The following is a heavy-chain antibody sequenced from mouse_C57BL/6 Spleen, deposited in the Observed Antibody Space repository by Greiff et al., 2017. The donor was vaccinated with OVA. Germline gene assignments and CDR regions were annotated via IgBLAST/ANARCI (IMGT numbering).Heavy chain of an antibody. CDR2: INPSSGYT. D-gene: IGHD2-5*01. J-gene: IGHJ4*01. CDR1: GYTFTSYT. CDR3: ARQDYSNYNYAMDY. Sequence: QVQLQQSGAELARPGASVKMSCKASGYTFTSYTMHWVKQRPGQGLEWIGYINPSSGYTKYNQKFKDKATLTADKSSSTAYMQLSSLTSEDSAVYYCARQDYSNYNYAMDYWGQGTSVTVSS. V-gene: IGHV1-4*01.